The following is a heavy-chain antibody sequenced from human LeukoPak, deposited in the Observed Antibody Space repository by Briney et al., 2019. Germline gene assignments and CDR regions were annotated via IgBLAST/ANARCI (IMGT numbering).Heavy chain of an antibody. Sequence: PSETLSFTCAVYGGSFSGYYWSWIRQPPGKGLEWIGEINHSGSTNYNPSLKSRVTISVDTSKNQFSLKLSSVTAADTAVYYCARVSRTYWYYGMDVWGQGTTVTVSS. CDR3: ARVSRTYWYYGMDV. D-gene: IGHD2-8*02. V-gene: IGHV4-34*01. CDR1: GGSFSGYY. J-gene: IGHJ6*02. CDR2: INHSGST.